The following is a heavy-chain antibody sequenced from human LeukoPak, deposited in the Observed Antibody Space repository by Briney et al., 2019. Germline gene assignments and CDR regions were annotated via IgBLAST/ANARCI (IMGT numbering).Heavy chain of an antibody. CDR2: INHSGST. CDR1: GGSFSGYY. D-gene: IGHD1-1*01. J-gene: IGHJ2*01. Sequence: NTSETLSLTYAVYGGSFSGYYWSWIRQPPGKGLEWIGEINHSGSTNYNPSLKSRVTISVDTSKNQFSLKLSSVTAADTAVYYCASFLRKNWNIHWGGLWGRGTLVTVSS. CDR3: ASFLRKNWNIHWGGL. V-gene: IGHV4-34*01.